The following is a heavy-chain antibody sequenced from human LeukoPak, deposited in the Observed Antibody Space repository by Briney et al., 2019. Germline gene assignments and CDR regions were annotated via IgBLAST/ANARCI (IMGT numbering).Heavy chain of an antibody. V-gene: IGHV4-59*01. J-gene: IGHJ6*03. D-gene: IGHD5-12*01. Sequence: SETLSLTCTVSGGSIISYYWSWIRQPPGKGLEWIGYIYYSGSTNYNPSLKSRVTISVDTSKNQFSLKLSSVTAADTAVYYCARGGGYDFYYYYMDVWGKGTTVTISS. CDR3: ARGGGYDFYYYYMDV. CDR1: GGSIISYY. CDR2: IYYSGST.